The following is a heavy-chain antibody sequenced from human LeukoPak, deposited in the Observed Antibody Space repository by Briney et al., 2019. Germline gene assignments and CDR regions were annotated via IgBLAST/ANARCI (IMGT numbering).Heavy chain of an antibody. J-gene: IGHJ5*02. Sequence: TGGSLRLSCAASGFTFSSYSMNWVRQAPGKGLEWVSSISSSSSYIYYADSVKGRFSISRDNSQKTLYLQMNSLRVDDTAVYYCATFPWGGFDPWGQGILVTVSS. D-gene: IGHD3-16*01. CDR3: ATFPWGGFDP. V-gene: IGHV3-21*04. CDR1: GFTFSSYS. CDR2: ISSSSSYI.